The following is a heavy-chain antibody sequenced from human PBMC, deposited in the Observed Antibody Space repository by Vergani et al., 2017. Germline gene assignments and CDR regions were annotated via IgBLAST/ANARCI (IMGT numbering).Heavy chain of an antibody. J-gene: IGHJ4*02. CDR2: VSFRGDT. D-gene: IGHD3-3*01. V-gene: IGHV4-59*02. CDR1: GASVNSYY. CDR3: ARSRLYNDAGSTDY. Sequence: QVKLQESGPGLVKPSETLSLTCTVSGASVNSYYWSWIRQPPGKGLEWMGYVSFRGDTLYDASVKGRMTISLNTSSNQFSLYLTSVTAAGTAVYYCARSRLYNDAGSTDYWGQGTLVTVSS.